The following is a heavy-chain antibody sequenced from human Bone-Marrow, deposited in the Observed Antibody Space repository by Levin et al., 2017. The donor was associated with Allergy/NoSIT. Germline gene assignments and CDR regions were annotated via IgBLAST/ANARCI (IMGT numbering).Heavy chain of an antibody. Sequence: SETLSLTCSVSGGSINGFYWTWIRQTPGKGLEWIGYISNSGTTYDNPSLNGRATISVEASKNLFSLKLMSVTAADTALYYCAGGYGAYTFRHWGQGSLVTVSS. D-gene: IGHD3-22*01. CDR1: GGSINGFY. CDR3: AGGYGAYTFRH. J-gene: IGHJ4*02. V-gene: IGHV4-4*08. CDR2: ISNSGTT.